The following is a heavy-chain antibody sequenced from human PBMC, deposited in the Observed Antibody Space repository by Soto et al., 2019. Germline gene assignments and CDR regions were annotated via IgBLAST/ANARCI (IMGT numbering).Heavy chain of an antibody. CDR2: ISSSSSYI. Sequence: EVQLVESGGGLVKPGGSLRLSCAASGFTFSSYSMNWVRQAPGKGLEWVSSISSSSSYIYYADSVKGRFTISRDNAKNSLYLQMNSLRAEDTAVYYCARDRRLTGTTVYYGMDVWGQGTTVTVSS. V-gene: IGHV3-21*01. CDR3: ARDRRLTGTTVYYGMDV. J-gene: IGHJ6*02. CDR1: GFTFSSYS. D-gene: IGHD1-20*01.